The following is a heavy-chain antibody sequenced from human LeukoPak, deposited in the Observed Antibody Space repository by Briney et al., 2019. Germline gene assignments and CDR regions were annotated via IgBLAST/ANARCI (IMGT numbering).Heavy chain of an antibody. Sequence: GESLKISCKSSGYSFTNYWIGWVRPMPGKGLEWMGIIYPGDSDSRIRPSFQGQVTISADKSICTAYLQWSSLKASDTAMYYCARCSKYGDYGFDYWGQGTLVTVSS. CDR2: IYPGDSDS. CDR1: GYSFTNYW. D-gene: IGHD4-17*01. CDR3: ARCSKYGDYGFDY. V-gene: IGHV5-51*01. J-gene: IGHJ4*02.